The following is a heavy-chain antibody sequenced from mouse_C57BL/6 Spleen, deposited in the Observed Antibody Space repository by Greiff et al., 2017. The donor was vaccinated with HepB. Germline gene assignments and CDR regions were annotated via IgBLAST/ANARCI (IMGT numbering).Heavy chain of an antibody. V-gene: IGHV1-82*01. CDR2: IYPGDGDT. CDR1: GYAFSSSW. D-gene: IGHD2-14*01. CDR3: ARERSLYDFDY. Sequence: VKLVESGPELVKPGASVKISCKASGYAFSSSWMNWVKQRPGKGLEWIGRIYPGDGDTNYNGKFKGKATLTADKSSSTAYMQLSSLTSEDSAVYFCARERSLYDFDYWGQGTTLTVSS. J-gene: IGHJ2*01.